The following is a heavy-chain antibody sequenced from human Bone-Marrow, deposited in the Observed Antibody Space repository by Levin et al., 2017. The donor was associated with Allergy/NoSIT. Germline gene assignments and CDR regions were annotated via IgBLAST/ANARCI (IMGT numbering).Heavy chain of an antibody. CDR1: GDTFSSYA. J-gene: IGHJ6*01. Sequence: RASVKVSCKTSGDTFSSYAISWVRQAPGQGLEWMGGIIPILGTADYAQRFQGRVTITADKSTSTAYMELSSLRSEDTAVYYCATEAVLLWFDEVSRGYGSDVWGQGTTVTVSS. CDR2: IIPILGTA. D-gene: IGHD3-10*01. CDR3: ATEAVLLWFDEVSRGYGSDV. V-gene: IGHV1-69*06.